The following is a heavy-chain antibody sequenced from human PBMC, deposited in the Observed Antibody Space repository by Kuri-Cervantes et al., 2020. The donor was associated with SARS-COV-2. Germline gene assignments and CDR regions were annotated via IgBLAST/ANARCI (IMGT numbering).Heavy chain of an antibody. CDR3: ATVGDYYDSSAYFEY. CDR1: GYTFSAYY. Sequence: ATVKVCCKASGYTFSAYYMHWVRQAPGQGLEWMGRINPNSGGTNYAQNFQGRVTMTRDTSISTAYMELSSLRSDDTAFYYCATVGDYYDSSAYFEYWGQGTLVTVSS. D-gene: IGHD3-22*01. CDR2: INPNSGGT. V-gene: IGHV1-2*06. J-gene: IGHJ4*02.